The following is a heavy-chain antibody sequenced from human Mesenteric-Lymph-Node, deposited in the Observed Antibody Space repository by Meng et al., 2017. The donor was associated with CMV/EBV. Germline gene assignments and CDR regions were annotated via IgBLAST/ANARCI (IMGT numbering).Heavy chain of an antibody. CDR3: ARDNYLDDY. CDR1: GYTFSDYF. CDR2: IKPRTGGT. D-gene: IGHD2/OR15-2a*01. J-gene: IGHJ4*02. V-gene: IGHV1-2*02. Sequence: ASVKVSCKASGYTFSDYFMHWVRQAPGQGLEWMGWIKPRTGGTNYSQRFQGRVTMTRDTSTSTVYMELSRLRSDDTAVYYCARDNYLDDYWGQGTLVTVSS.